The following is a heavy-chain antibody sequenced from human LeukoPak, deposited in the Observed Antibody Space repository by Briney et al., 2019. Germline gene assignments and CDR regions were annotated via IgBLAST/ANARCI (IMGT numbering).Heavy chain of an antibody. Sequence: SETLSLTCTVSGDSISSNEYYWAWIRQPPGKGLEWIGTIYYSGSTYYNPSLKSRVTVSVDTSTKFSLKLSSVTAADTAVYYCARKLFYCTTTSCPYYFDYWGQGSLVTVSS. CDR1: GDSISSNEYY. CDR2: IYYSGST. V-gene: IGHV4-39*07. D-gene: IGHD2-2*01. CDR3: ARKLFYCTTTSCPYYFDY. J-gene: IGHJ4*02.